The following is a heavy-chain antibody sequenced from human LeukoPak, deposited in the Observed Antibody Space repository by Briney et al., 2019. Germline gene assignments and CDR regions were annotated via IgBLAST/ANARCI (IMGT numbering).Heavy chain of an antibody. CDR3: ARGNGYSTSGYVVY. V-gene: IGHV3-9*03. CDR1: GFTFDDYS. CDR2: ISWNSGSI. J-gene: IGHJ4*02. D-gene: IGHD6-13*01. Sequence: GRSLRLSCAASGFTFDDYSMHWVRQAPGKGLEWVSGISWNSGSIVYADSVKGRFTISRDRTKNSLYLQMNSLRAEDMALYYCARGNGYSTSGYVVYWGQGTLVTVSS.